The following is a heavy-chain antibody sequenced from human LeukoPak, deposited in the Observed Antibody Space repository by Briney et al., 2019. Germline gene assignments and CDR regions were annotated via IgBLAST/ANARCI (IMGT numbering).Heavy chain of an antibody. CDR3: ARDHDIQERLVRAFDI. V-gene: IGHV4-39*07. CDR2: IYHSGST. Sequence: SETQSLTCTVSGGSISSSIYSWGWFRQSPGKGLGWIGSIYHSGSTNYNPSLKSRVTISVDKSKNQFSLKLSSVTAADTAVYYCARDHDIQERLVRAFDIWGQGTMVTVSS. J-gene: IGHJ3*02. D-gene: IGHD6-19*01. CDR1: GGSISSSIYS.